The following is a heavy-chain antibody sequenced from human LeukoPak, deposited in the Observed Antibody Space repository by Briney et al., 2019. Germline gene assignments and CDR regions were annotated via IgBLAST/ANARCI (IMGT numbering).Heavy chain of an antibody. CDR1: GFTFSNDW. CDR2: INKDGSKK. V-gene: IGHV3-7*01. J-gene: IGHJ3*02. CDR3: ARDTSPSSSSSYFDAFDM. Sequence: AGGSLRLSCASSGFTFSNDWMTWVRQAQGKGLEWVANINKDGSKKNYVDSVEGRFTISRDNSKNSLFLQMNSLRAEDTAIYYCARDTSPSSSSSYFDAFDMWGQGTMVTVSS. D-gene: IGHD6-19*01.